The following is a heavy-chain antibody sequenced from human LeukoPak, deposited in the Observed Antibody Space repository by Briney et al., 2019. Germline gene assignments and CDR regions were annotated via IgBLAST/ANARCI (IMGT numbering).Heavy chain of an antibody. V-gene: IGHV3-33*08. CDR1: GFTFSGSA. J-gene: IGHJ4*02. D-gene: IGHD6-6*01. Sequence: GGSLRLSCAASGFTFSGSAMHWVRQAPGKGLEWVAVIWYDENSKYYGDSVKGRFTISRDNSKNTLYLQMNSLRAEDTAVYYCARDRAGSRSSGFEYWGQGTRVTVSS. CDR2: IWYDENSK. CDR3: ARDRAGSRSSGFEY.